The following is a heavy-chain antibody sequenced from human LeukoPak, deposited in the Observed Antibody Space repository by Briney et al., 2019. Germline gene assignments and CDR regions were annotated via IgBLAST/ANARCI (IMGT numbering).Heavy chain of an antibody. CDR2: ISSSSSYI. J-gene: IGHJ4*02. CDR3: AKDGYYYDSSGYFDY. Sequence: GGSLRLSCAASGFTFSSYSMNWVRQAPGKGLEWVSSISSSSSYIYYADSVKGRFTISRDNAKNSLYLQMNSLRAEDTALYYCAKDGYYYDSSGYFDYWGQGTLVTVSS. V-gene: IGHV3-21*04. CDR1: GFTFSSYS. D-gene: IGHD3-22*01.